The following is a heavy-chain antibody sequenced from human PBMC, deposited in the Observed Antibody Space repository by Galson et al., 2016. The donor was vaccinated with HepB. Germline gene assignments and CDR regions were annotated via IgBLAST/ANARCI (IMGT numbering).Heavy chain of an antibody. J-gene: IGHJ6*02. V-gene: IGHV4-39*01. Sequence: WIRQPPGKGPEWIGRIYYSGSTHYNPSLKSRVTLSLDRSKNQFSLKLRSVTAADTAVYFCARQKTGFDYRDYYYYYGRDVWGQGATVTVSS. CDR2: IYYSGST. CDR3: ARQKTGFDYRDYYYYYGRDV. D-gene: IGHD5-12*01.